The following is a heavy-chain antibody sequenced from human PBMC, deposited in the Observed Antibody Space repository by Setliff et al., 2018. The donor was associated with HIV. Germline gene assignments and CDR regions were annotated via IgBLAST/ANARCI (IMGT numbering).Heavy chain of an antibody. J-gene: IGHJ4*02. CDR1: GDSFSTRSYF. D-gene: IGHD2-2*02. Sequence: SETLSLTCSVSGDSFSTRSYFWGWVRQSPGKGLEWIGNIYYTGFAYSSPSLKGRVVMSIDTSKSQFSLNLTSVTDSDTAVYYCTRQGRSDRGLAINRLDYWGQGKLITVSS. V-gene: IGHV4-39*01. CDR2: IYYTGFA. CDR3: TRQGRSDRGLAINRLDY.